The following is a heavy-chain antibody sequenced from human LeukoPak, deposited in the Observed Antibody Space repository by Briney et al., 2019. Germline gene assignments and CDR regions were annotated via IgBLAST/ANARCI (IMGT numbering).Heavy chain of an antibody. V-gene: IGHV3-53*01. Sequence: PGGSLRLSCAASGFTVSTNYMSWVRQAPGKGLEWASVIYSGGNTYYADSVKGRFTISRDNSKNTLYLQMNSLRADDTAVYYCAKDGSSWSLDYWGQGTLVTVSS. CDR1: GFTVSTNY. J-gene: IGHJ4*02. CDR2: IYSGGNT. CDR3: AKDGSSWSLDY. D-gene: IGHD6-13*01.